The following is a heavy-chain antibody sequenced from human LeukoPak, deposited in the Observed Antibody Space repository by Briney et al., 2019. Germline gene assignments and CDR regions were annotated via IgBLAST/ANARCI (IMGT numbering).Heavy chain of an antibody. D-gene: IGHD6-13*01. CDR3: ARSQPGIAAAGFDY. Sequence: GGSLRLSCAASGFTFSDYYMSWIRQAPGKGLEWVPYISSSSSYTNYADSVKGRFTISRDNAKNSLYLQMNSLRAEDTAVYYCARSQPGIAAAGFDYWGQGTLVTVSS. V-gene: IGHV3-11*06. CDR2: ISSSSSYT. J-gene: IGHJ4*02. CDR1: GFTFSDYY.